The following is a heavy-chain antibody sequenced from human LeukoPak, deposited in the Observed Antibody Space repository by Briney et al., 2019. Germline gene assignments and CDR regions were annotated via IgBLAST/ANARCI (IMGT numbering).Heavy chain of an antibody. CDR3: ARAPGLGGRGYFDY. V-gene: IGHV3-53*01. CDR2: IYSGGST. CDR1: GFTVSSNY. J-gene: IGHJ4*02. Sequence: GGSLRLSCAASGFTVSSNYMSWVRQAPGKGLEWVSVIYSGGSTYYADSVKGRFTISRDNSKNTLYLQMNSLRAEDTAVYYCARAPGLGGRGYFDYWGQGTLVTVSS. D-gene: IGHD3-16*01.